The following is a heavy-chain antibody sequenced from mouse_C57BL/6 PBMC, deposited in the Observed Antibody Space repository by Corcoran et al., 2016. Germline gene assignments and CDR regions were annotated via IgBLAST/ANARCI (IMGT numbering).Heavy chain of an antibody. CDR1: GYTFTTYG. CDR2: INTYSGVP. V-gene: IGHV9-3*01. J-gene: IGHJ2*01. D-gene: IGHD2-1*01. Sequence: QIQLVQSGPELKKPGETVKISCKASGYTFTTYGMSWVKQAPGKGLKWMGWINTYSGVPTYADDFKGRFAFSLETSASTAYLQINNLKNEDTATYFCAREGYGNYLYYFDYWGQGTTLTVSS. CDR3: AREGYGNYLYYFDY.